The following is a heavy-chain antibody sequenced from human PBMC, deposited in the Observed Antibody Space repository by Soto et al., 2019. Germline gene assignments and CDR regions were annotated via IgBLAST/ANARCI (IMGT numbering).Heavy chain of an antibody. CDR3: ARVIGDSHLRYFDL. D-gene: IGHD2-21*01. J-gene: IGHJ2*01. V-gene: IGHV1-8*01. Sequence: QVQLVQSGAEVKKPGASVKVSCKASGYTFTSYDINWVRQATGQGLEWMGWMNPNSGNTGYAQKFQGRVTMTWHTSISTAYMELSSLRSEDTAVYYCARVIGDSHLRYFDLWGRGNLVTVSS. CDR1: GYTFTSYD. CDR2: MNPNSGNT.